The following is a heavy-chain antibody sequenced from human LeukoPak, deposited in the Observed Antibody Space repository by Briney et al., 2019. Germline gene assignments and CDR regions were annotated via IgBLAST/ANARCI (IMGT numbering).Heavy chain of an antibody. CDR3: AKGYAVAALYYFDY. D-gene: IGHD6-19*01. V-gene: IGHV3-30*18. Sequence: GRSLRLSCAASGFTFSSYGMHWVRQAPGKGLEWVEVISYDGNNKYYAVSVKGRFTISRDNSKNTLYLQMNSLRAEDTAVYYCAKGYAVAALYYFDYWGQGTLVTVSS. CDR1: GFTFSSYG. CDR2: ISYDGNNK. J-gene: IGHJ4*02.